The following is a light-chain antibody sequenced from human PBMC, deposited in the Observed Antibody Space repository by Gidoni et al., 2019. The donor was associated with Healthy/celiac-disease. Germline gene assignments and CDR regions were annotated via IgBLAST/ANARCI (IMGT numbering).Light chain of an antibody. J-gene: IGKJ2*01. CDR1: QSFSSSY. Sequence: EIVLTQSPGTLSLSPGERATLSCRASQSFSSSYLAWYQQKPGQAPRLLIYGASSRATGITDRFSGSGSGTDFTLTISRLEPEDFAVYYCQQYGSSPPYTFGQGTKLEIK. CDR3: QQYGSSPPYT. V-gene: IGKV3-20*01. CDR2: GAS.